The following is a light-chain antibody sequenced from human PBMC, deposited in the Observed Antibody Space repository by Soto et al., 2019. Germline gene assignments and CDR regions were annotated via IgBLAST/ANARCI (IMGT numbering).Light chain of an antibody. CDR2: DAS. V-gene: IGKV3-11*01. J-gene: IGKJ3*01. CDR3: QQRSNWPPIFT. CDR1: QRVTTN. Sequence: EIVLTQSPATLSLSPGERPTLSSRASQRVTTNLPWYQQKPGQAPRLLIYDASNRATGIPARFSGSGSGTDFTLTISSLEPEDFAVYYCQQRSNWPPIFTFGPGTKVDIK.